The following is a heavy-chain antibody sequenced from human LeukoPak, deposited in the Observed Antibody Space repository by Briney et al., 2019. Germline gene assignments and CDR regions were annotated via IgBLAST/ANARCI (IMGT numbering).Heavy chain of an antibody. V-gene: IGHV3-23*01. J-gene: IGHJ5*02. CDR3: AKDLIVGATRNWFDP. CDR1: GFTFSSHA. Sequence: GGSLRLSCAASGFTFSSHAMSWVRQAPGKGLEWVSAISGSGGSTYYADSVKGRFTISRDNSKSTLYLQMNSLRAEDTAVYYCAKDLIVGATRNWFDPWGQGTLVTVSS. D-gene: IGHD1-26*01. CDR2: ISGSGGST.